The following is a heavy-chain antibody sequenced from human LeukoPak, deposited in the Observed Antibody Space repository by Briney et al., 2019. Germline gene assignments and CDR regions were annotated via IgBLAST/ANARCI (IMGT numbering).Heavy chain of an antibody. CDR3: AKRVDYGSSWYYFDY. J-gene: IGHJ4*02. CDR1: GFTFSAYD. D-gene: IGHD6-13*01. CDR2: ISYDGNTK. V-gene: IGHV3-30*18. Sequence: GGSQRLSCAASGFTFSAYDMHWVRQAPGKGLEWVAVISYDGNTKYYADSVKGRFTISRDNSKDTLYLQMNSLRAEDTAVYYCAKRVDYGSSWYYFDYWGQATLVTVSS.